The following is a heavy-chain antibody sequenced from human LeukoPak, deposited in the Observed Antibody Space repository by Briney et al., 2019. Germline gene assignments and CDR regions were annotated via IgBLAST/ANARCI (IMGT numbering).Heavy chain of an antibody. Sequence: PGGSLRLSCAASGFTFSSYGMHWVRQAPGKGLEWVAVIWYDGSNKYYADSVKGRFTISRDNSKNTLYLQMNSLRAEDTAVYYCARDKYGGNSNAFDIWGQGTVVIVSS. J-gene: IGHJ3*02. V-gene: IGHV3-33*01. CDR2: IWYDGSNK. CDR1: GFTFSSYG. CDR3: ARDKYGGNSNAFDI. D-gene: IGHD4-23*01.